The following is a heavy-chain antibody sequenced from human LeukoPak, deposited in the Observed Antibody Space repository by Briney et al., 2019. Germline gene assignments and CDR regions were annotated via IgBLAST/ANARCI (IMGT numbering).Heavy chain of an antibody. CDR2: ISYSGWT. CDR3: ARGGVYNYGPIDY. CDR1: GDSISSHY. V-gene: IGHV4-59*11. Sequence: SETLSLTCTVSGDSISSHYWSWFRQPPGKGLEWLGYISYSGWTNYNPSLMSRLIISVDTSKNQFSLKLSSVTAADTAVYYCARGGVYNYGPIDYYGQETLVTVSS. J-gene: IGHJ4*02. D-gene: IGHD5-18*01.